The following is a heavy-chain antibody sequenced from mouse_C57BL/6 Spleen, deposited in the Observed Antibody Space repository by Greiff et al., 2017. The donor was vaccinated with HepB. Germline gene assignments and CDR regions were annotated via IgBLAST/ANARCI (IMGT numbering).Heavy chain of an antibody. CDR2: INPYNGGT. CDR1: GYTFTDYY. V-gene: IGHV1-19*01. CDR3: ARSWGTLEFAY. J-gene: IGHJ3*01. D-gene: IGHD3-3*01. Sequence: VQLKESGPVLVKPGASVKMSCKASGYTFTDYYMNWVKQSHGKSLEWIGVINPYNGGTSYNQKFKGKATLTVDKSSSTAYMELNSLTSEDSAVYYCARSWGTLEFAYWGQGTLVTVSA.